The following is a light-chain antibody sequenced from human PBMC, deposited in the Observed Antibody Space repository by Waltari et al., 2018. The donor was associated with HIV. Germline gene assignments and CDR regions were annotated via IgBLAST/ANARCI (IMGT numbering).Light chain of an antibody. CDR3: SSYTNSSTGAV. CDR2: DVS. J-gene: IGLJ2*01. V-gene: IGLV2-14*01. Sequence: QSALPHPASLSGSPAQSITLSCPGTSSHFGGYNYLSCSQQHPGKAPKLMIYDVSIRPPAFSIRFSGSDSGNTASLTISGLQAQDEADYYYSSYTNSSTGAVFGGGTKLTVL. CDR1: SSHFGGYNY.